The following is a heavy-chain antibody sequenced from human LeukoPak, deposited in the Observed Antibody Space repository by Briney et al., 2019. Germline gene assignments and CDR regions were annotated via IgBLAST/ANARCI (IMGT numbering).Heavy chain of an antibody. CDR3: ARGSSGWYYYYYYMDV. CDR1: GYTFTSYG. J-gene: IGHJ6*03. CDR2: MNPNSGNT. V-gene: IGHV1-8*03. Sequence: ASVKVSCKASGYTFTSYGISWVRQAPGQGLEWMGWMNPNSGNTGYAQKFQGRVTITRNTSISTAYMELSSLRSEDTAVYYCARGSSGWYYYYYYMDVWGKGTTVTVSS. D-gene: IGHD6-19*01.